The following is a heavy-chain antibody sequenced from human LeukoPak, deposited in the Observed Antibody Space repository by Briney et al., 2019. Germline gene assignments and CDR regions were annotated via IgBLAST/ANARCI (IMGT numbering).Heavy chain of an antibody. V-gene: IGHV4-34*01. CDR2: VHHGGST. Sequence: SVTLSRTCAVYGESCSGFYWRGLRPPPGRGLGWRGDVHHGGSTNYNPSLKSRVPISVDTSKNQFSLKLSSVTAADTAVYYCARMRLHYYGSGSYRFSAFDIWGQGTMVTISS. J-gene: IGHJ3*02. D-gene: IGHD3-10*01. CDR1: GESCSGFY. CDR3: ARMRLHYYGSGSYRFSAFDI.